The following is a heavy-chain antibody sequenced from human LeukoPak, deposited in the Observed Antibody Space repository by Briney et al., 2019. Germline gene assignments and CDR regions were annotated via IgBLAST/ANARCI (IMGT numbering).Heavy chain of an antibody. V-gene: IGHV3-7*01. J-gene: IGHJ4*02. D-gene: IGHD3-9*01. CDR1: GFTFSRYW. CDR3: VRAPEYYDVLTGSRP. CDR2: IKEDGSEK. Sequence: GESLRLSCAASGFTFSRYWMSWVRQAPGKGLEWVANIKEDGSEKYYVDSVKGRFTISRDNAKSSLCLQMNSLRAEDTAVYYCVRAPEYYDVLTGSRPGGQGTLVTVSS.